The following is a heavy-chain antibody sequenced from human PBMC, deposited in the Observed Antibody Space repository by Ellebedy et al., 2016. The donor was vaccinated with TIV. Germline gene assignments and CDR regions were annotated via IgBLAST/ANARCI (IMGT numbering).Heavy chain of an antibody. D-gene: IGHD1-26*01. Sequence: GESLKISXAASGFTFSSYWMSWVRQAPGKGLEWVANIKQDGSEKYYVDSVKGRFTISRDNAKNSLYLQMNSLRAEDTAVYYCATPPYSGSYGDAFDIWGQGTMVTVSS. J-gene: IGHJ3*02. V-gene: IGHV3-7*01. CDR3: ATPPYSGSYGDAFDI. CDR1: GFTFSSYW. CDR2: IKQDGSEK.